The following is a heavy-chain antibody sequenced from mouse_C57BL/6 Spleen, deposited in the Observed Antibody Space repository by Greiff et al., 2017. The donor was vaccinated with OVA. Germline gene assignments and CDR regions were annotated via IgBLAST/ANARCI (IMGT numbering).Heavy chain of an antibody. J-gene: IGHJ4*01. CDR1: GFTFSDYG. D-gene: IGHD3-3*01. V-gene: IGHV5-17*01. Sequence: EMKLVESGGGLVKPGGSLKLSCAASGFTFSDYGMHWVRQAPEKGLEWVAYISSGSSTIYYADTVKGRFTISRDNAKNTLFLQMTSLRSEDTAMYYCAIGTFYYAMDYWGQGTSVTVSS. CDR3: AIGTFYYAMDY. CDR2: ISSGSSTI.